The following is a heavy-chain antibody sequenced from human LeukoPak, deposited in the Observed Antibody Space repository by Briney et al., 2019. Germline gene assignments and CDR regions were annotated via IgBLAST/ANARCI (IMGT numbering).Heavy chain of an antibody. CDR2: IIPIFGTA. Sequence: SVKVSCKASVGTFSSYAISWVRQAPGQGLEWMGGIIPIFGTANYAQKFQGRVTITTDESTSTAYMELSSLRSEDTAVYYCARITVEPWNWFDPWGQGTLVTVSS. CDR1: VGTFSSYA. D-gene: IGHD1-14*01. J-gene: IGHJ5*02. V-gene: IGHV1-69*05. CDR3: ARITVEPWNWFDP.